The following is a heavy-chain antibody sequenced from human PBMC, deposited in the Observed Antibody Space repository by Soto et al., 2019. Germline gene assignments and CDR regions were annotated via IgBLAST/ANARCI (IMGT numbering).Heavy chain of an antibody. V-gene: IGHV3-13*01. CDR3: ARTITVTTYHDWYFAL. D-gene: IGHD4-17*01. Sequence: EVQLVESGGGLVQPGGSLRLSCAASGFTFSSYDMHWVRQATGKGLEWVSAIGTAGDTYYPGSVKGRFTISRENAKNSLYLQMNSLRAWDPAVYYCARTITVTTYHDWYFALWGRGTLVTVSS. CDR1: GFTFSSYD. CDR2: IGTAGDT. J-gene: IGHJ2*01.